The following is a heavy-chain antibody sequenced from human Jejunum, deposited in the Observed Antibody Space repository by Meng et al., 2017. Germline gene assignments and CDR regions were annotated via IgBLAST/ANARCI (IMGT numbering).Heavy chain of an antibody. Sequence: VHAQESSPGVVLPSGTSFVTWSVSGGSITCNQWWTWVRQDHSKGVVWIGEIYHSGTTNYNPTLKSRTAISEDKSKIQFSLNLYSLSAADTAVYYCATRTRDSFDYWGQGSLVTVSS. CDR1: GGSITCNQW. CDR2: IYHSGTT. CDR3: ATRTRDSFDY. J-gene: IGHJ4*02. V-gene: IGHV4-4*02. D-gene: IGHD1-7*01.